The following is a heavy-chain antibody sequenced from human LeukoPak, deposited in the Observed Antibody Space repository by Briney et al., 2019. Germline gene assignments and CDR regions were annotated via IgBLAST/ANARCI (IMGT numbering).Heavy chain of an antibody. CDR2: INHSGST. J-gene: IGHJ6*02. Sequence: SETLSLTCTVSGGSISSYYWSWIRQPPGKGPEWIGEINHSGSTNYNPSLKSRVTISVDTSKNQFSLKLSSVTAADTAVYYCARMPRRWDYYYGMDVWGQGTTVTVSS. CDR3: ARMPRRWDYYYGMDV. D-gene: IGHD4-23*01. CDR1: GGSISSYY. V-gene: IGHV4-34*01.